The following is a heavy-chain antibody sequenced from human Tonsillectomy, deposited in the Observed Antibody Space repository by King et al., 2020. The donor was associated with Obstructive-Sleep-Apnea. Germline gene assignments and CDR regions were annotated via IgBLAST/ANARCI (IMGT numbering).Heavy chain of an antibody. CDR3: ARAREGVTIKSYYYYAMDV. V-gene: IGHV1-46*03. Sequence: QLVQSGTEVKKPGASVKVSCKASGYTFTKYYMHWVRQAPGQGLEWMGIINPSGGSRSYAQKFQGRVTMTRDTSTSTVYMELSSLRSEDTAVYFCARAREGVTIKSYYYYAMDVWGQGTTVTVFS. J-gene: IGHJ6*02. CDR2: INPSGGSR. D-gene: IGHD3-10*01. CDR1: GYTFTKYY.